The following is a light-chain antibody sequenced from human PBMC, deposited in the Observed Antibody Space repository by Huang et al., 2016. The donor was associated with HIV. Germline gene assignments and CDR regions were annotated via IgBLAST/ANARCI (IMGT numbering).Light chain of an antibody. CDR3: QQYFTSPPLT. V-gene: IGKV1-NL1*01. CDR1: QVISNS. CDR2: AAS. Sequence: DIQMTQSPSSLSASVGDRVTITCRASQVISNSLAWYQQKPGRAPKLLVYAASRLGSGVPSRFSGRGSGTDYTLTISRLQPEDFATYYCQQYFTSPPLTFGGGTKVEIK. J-gene: IGKJ4*01.